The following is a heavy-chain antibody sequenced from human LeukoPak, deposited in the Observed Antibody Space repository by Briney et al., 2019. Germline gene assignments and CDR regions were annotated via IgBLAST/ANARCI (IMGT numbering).Heavy chain of an antibody. V-gene: IGHV3-64D*09. D-gene: IGHD6-13*01. Sequence: GGSLRLSCSASGFTFSSYAMHWVRQAPGRGLEYVSVISNDGRSTYYADSLKGRFTISRDNSKNTLYLQMSSLRAEDTAVYYCVKNRRIAAAGPDFDYWGQGTLVTVSS. J-gene: IGHJ4*02. CDR1: GFTFSSYA. CDR2: ISNDGRST. CDR3: VKNRRIAAAGPDFDY.